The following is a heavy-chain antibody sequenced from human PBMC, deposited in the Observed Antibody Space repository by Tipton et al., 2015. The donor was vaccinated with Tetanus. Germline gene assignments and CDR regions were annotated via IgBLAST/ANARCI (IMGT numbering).Heavy chain of an antibody. CDR2: SWYDGTDK. J-gene: IGHJ4*02. Sequence: SLRLSCAASGFIFSSYGIHWVRQAPGKELEWVAVSWYDGTDKYYADSVKGRFTISRDNSKNTLYRQRNSLRAEDTAVYYCAREADCSGGSCFSGDFDNWGQGTQVTVSS. D-gene: IGHD2-15*01. CDR1: GFIFSSYG. CDR3: AREADCSGGSCFSGDFDN. V-gene: IGHV3-33*01.